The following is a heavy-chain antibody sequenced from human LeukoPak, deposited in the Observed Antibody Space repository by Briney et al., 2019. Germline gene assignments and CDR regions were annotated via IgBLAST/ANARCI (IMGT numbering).Heavy chain of an antibody. J-gene: IGHJ4*02. CDR2: IYHSGSS. D-gene: IGHD1-7*01. CDR1: GGSISSGGYS. CDR3: ARVDWNYVPDY. Sequence: SETLSLTCAVSGGSISSGGYSWSWIRQPPGKGLEWIVYIYHSGSSYYNPSLKSRVTISVDTSKNQFSLKLSSVTAADTAVYYCARVDWNYVPDYWGQGTLVTVSS. V-gene: IGHV4-30-2*01.